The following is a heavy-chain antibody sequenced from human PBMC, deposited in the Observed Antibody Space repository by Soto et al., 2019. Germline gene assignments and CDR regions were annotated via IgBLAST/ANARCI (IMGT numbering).Heavy chain of an antibody. CDR3: AKNQGVELVPLATVDWFDP. D-gene: IGHD1-26*01. J-gene: IGHJ5*02. CDR2: ISGSGFKK. V-gene: IGHV3-23*01. Sequence: GGSLRLSCAASGFIFENFGMSWGRQAPGKGLEWTSSISGSGFKKYYADSVKGRFTISRDNSKSTVYLELNNLSAEDTAVYHCAKNQGVELVPLATVDWFDPWGQGSVVTVSS. CDR1: GFIFENFG.